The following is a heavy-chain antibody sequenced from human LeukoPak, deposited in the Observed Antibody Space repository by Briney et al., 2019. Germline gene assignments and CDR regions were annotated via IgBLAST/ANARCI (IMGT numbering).Heavy chain of an antibody. V-gene: IGHV3-7*01. D-gene: IGHD6-19*01. J-gene: IGHJ4*02. Sequence: GGSLRLSCAASGFTFSRYWMSWVRQAPGKGLEWVANIKQDGIGEYYVDSVKGRFTISRDNAENSLYLQMNSLRAEDTALYYCARGVYSSGWYPDYFDCWGQGTLVSVSS. CDR2: IKQDGIGE. CDR3: ARGVYSSGWYPDYFDC. CDR1: GFTFSRYW.